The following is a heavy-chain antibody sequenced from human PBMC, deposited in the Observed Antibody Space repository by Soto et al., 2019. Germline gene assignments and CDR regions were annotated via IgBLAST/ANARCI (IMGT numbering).Heavy chain of an antibody. J-gene: IGHJ5*02. Sequence: GGSLRLSCPASGFTFSSYSMNWVRQAPGKGLEWVSSISSSSSYIYYADSVKGRFTISRDNAKNSLYLQMNSLRAEDTAVYYCARGYEIGGYRGGWFDPWGQGTLVTVSS. V-gene: IGHV3-21*01. CDR2: ISSSSSYI. D-gene: IGHD1-26*01. CDR3: ARGYEIGGYRGGWFDP. CDR1: GFTFSSYS.